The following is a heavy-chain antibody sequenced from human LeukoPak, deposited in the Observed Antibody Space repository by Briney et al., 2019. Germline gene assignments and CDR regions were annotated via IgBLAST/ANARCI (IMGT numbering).Heavy chain of an antibody. Sequence: GGSLRLSCAASGFTFSNYSMNWVRQAPGKGLEWVSIIYSGGITSYADSVKGRFTISRDNSKNTLYLQLNSLRAEDTAVYYCARGYFAVGAFDIWGQGTMVTVSS. CDR1: GFTFSNYS. J-gene: IGHJ3*02. D-gene: IGHD3-3*01. CDR2: IYSGGIT. CDR3: ARGYFAVGAFDI. V-gene: IGHV3-66*01.